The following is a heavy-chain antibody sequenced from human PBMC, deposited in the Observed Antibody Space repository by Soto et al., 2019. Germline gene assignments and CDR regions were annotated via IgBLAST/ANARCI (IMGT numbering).Heavy chain of an antibody. CDR1: GYTFTSYG. CDR3: ARDPVSGLGPDWFDP. V-gene: IGHV1-18*04. J-gene: IGHJ5*02. CDR2: ISAYNGNT. D-gene: IGHD6-6*01. Sequence: GASVKVSCKASGYTFTSYGISWVRQAPGQGLEWMGWISAYNGNTNDAQKLQGRVTMTTDTSTSTAYMELRSLRSDDTAVYYCARDPVSGLGPDWFDPWGQGTLVTVSS.